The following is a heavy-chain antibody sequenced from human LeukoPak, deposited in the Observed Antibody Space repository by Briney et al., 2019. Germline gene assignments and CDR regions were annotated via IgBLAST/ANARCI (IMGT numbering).Heavy chain of an antibody. J-gene: IGHJ4*02. V-gene: IGHV3-23*01. CDR1: GFSFSNYA. CDR3: AKVLRYFDWLLPTFDY. D-gene: IGHD3-9*01. Sequence: GGSLRLSCAASGFSFSNYAMSWVRQAPGKGLEWVSAISGSGGSTYYADSVKGRFTISRDNSKNTLYLQMNSLRAEDTAVYYCAKVLRYFDWLLPTFDYWGQGTLVTVSS. CDR2: ISGSGGST.